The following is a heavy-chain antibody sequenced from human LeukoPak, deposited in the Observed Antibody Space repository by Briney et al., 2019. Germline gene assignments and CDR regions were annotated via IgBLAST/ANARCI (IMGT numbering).Heavy chain of an antibody. CDR2: LSGSGFSK. D-gene: IGHD1-14*01. J-gene: IGHJ4*02. V-gene: IGHV3-66*03. CDR3: ARDHRDLLPGIDY. CDR1: GLTVSKNY. Sequence: PGGSLRLSCAASGLTVSKNYMSWVRQAPGKGLEWVSVLSGSGFSKYYADSVRGRFTISRDNSKNTLYLQMNSLRAADTAVYYCARDHRDLLPGIDYWGQGTLVTVSS.